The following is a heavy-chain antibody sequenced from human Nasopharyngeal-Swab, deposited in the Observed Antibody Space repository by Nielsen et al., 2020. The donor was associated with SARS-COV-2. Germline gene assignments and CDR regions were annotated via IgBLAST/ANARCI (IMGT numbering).Heavy chain of an antibody. CDR1: GYSFRSYG. CDR2: ISVYNADT. J-gene: IGHJ5*02. Sequence: ASVTVSCKASGYSFRSYGINWVRQAPGQGLEWMGWISVYNADTNYAQKLQGRVSMTTDTSTSTAYMDLSSLRYEDTAVYYCARGPGPALKFDPWGQGTLVAVSS. V-gene: IGHV1-18*01. D-gene: IGHD2-2*01. CDR3: ARGPGPALKFDP.